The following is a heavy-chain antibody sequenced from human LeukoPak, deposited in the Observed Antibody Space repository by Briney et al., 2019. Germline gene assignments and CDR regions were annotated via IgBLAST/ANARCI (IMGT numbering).Heavy chain of an antibody. CDR2: INYSGTT. CDR1: GGAISNDNFY. J-gene: IGHJ4*02. V-gene: IGHV4-39*01. CDR3: ARLFDS. Sequence: SETLSLTCTVSGGAISNDNFYWGWVRQPLGKGLEWVGSINYSGTTYYNPSLRSRVSISVDTSRTQFFLRLNSVTAADTAVYYCARLFDSWGQGILVTVSS.